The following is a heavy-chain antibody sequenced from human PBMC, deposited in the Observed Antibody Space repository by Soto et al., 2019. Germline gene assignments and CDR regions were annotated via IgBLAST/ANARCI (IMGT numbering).Heavy chain of an antibody. CDR1: GGSISSYY. CDR3: ARFDRNAFDI. V-gene: IGHV4-59*01. CDR2: IYYSGST. D-gene: IGHD3-9*01. J-gene: IGHJ3*02. Sequence: PSETLSLTCTVSGGSISSYYWSWIRQPPGKGLEWIGYIYYSGSTNYNPSLKSRVTISVDTSKNQFSLRLSSVTAADTAMYYCARFDRNAFDIWGQGAMVTVSS.